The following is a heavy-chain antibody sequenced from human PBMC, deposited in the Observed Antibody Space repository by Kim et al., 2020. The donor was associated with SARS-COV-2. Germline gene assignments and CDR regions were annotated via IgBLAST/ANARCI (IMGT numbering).Heavy chain of an antibody. D-gene: IGHD2-8*02. CDR3: APLRVLVVARYFFDY. V-gene: IGHV4-59*02. J-gene: IGHJ4*02. Sequence: SETLSLTCTVSGDSVSSFYWSWIRQSPGKGLEWIGHIYYKGSTNNNPSLKSRVTMSVDTSKNQFSLHLSSVTAADTAMYYCAPLRVLVVARYFFDYWGQGTLVTVSS. CDR1: GDSVSSFY. CDR2: IYYKGST.